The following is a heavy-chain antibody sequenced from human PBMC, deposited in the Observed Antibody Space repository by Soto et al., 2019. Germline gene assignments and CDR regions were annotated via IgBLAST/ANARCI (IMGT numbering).Heavy chain of an antibody. J-gene: IGHJ4*02. CDR2: ISSSSTI. CDR1: GFTFSSYS. V-gene: IGHV3-48*02. CDR3: AREIQGAGYFDY. Sequence: GGSLRLSCAASGFTFSSYSMNWVRQAPGKGLEWVSYISSSSTIYYADSVKGRFTISRDNAKNSLYLQMNSLRDEDTAVYYCAREIQGAGYFDYWGQGTLVTVSS. D-gene: IGHD1-26*01.